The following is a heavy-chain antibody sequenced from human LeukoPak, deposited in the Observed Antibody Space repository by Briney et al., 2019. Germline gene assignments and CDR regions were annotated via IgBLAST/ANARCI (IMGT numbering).Heavy chain of an antibody. D-gene: IGHD2-2*01. J-gene: IGHJ6*03. Sequence: ASVKVSCKASGYTFTSYGISWVRQAPGQGLEWMGWISAYNGNTNYAQKLQGRVTMTTDTSTSTAYMELRSLRSDDTAVYYCARVVVPAAMSVAAARDYYYMDVWGKGTTVTVSS. CDR1: GYTFTSYG. CDR2: ISAYNGNT. V-gene: IGHV1-18*01. CDR3: ARVVVPAAMSVAAARDYYYMDV.